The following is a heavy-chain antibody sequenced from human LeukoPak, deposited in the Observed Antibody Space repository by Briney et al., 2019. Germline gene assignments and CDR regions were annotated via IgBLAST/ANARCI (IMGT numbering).Heavy chain of an antibody. CDR1: GFTFNNYA. Sequence: GGSLRLSCEASGFTFNNYAMHWVRQAPGKGLEWVANIKQDGSEKYYVDSVKGRFTISRDNAKNSLYLQMNSLRAEGRAVYYCAKDSLRTVPKASFDSWGQGTLVTVSS. CDR2: IKQDGSEK. V-gene: IGHV3-7*03. D-gene: IGHD2-2*01. CDR3: AKDSLRTVPKASFDS. J-gene: IGHJ4*02.